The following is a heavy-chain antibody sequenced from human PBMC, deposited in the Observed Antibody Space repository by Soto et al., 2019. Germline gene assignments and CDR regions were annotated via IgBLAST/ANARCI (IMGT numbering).Heavy chain of an antibody. CDR3: ARFPAY. V-gene: IGHV4-59*01. Sequence: PSETLSLTCTVSGGSISSYYWSWIRQPTGKGLEWIGYINYSGSTNYNPSLKSRVTISVGTSKNQFSLKLTSVTAADTGVYFCARFPAYWGQGILVTVSS. CDR2: INYSGST. CDR1: GGSISSYY. J-gene: IGHJ4*02.